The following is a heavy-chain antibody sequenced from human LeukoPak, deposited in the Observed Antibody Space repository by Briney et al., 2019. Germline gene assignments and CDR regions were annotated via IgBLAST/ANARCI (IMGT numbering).Heavy chain of an antibody. V-gene: IGHV3-23*01. Sequence: GGSLRLSCAASGFTFNNYAMSWVRQAPGKGLEWVSTISEGGGSTDYADSVKGRFTVSRDNSKNTVSLQMNTLRAEDTAVYYCAKVRSGYLSCIQHWGQGTLVTVSS. CDR1: GFTFNNYA. CDR2: ISEGGGST. J-gene: IGHJ1*01. D-gene: IGHD3-22*01. CDR3: AKVRSGYLSCIQH.